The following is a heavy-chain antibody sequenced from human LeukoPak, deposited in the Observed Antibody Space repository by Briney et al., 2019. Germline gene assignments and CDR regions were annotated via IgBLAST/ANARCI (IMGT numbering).Heavy chain of an antibody. Sequence: GESLRISCKGSGYSFTNYGISWVRQMPGKGLEWMGRIDPSDSYSNYGPSFQGHVTISADKSISTAYLQWSSLKASDTAMYYCARHAEVATTPFDYWGQGAPVTVSS. CDR2: IDPSDSYS. V-gene: IGHV5-10-1*01. CDR3: ARHAEVATTPFDY. CDR1: GYSFTNYG. D-gene: IGHD4-23*01. J-gene: IGHJ4*02.